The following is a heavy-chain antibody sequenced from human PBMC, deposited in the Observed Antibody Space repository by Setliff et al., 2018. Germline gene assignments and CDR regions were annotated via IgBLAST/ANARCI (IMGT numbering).Heavy chain of an antibody. CDR1: GGSFSGYY. CDR2: INHSVST. Sequence: PSETLSLTCAVYGGSFSGYYWSWIRQPPGKGLEWSGEINHSVSTNYNPSLKSRVTISVDTCKIQFSRKLSSVTAADTAVYYCARDRRIGGARHAFGIWGQGPMGTFSS. CDR3: ARDRRIGGARHAFGI. J-gene: IGHJ3*02. V-gene: IGHV4-34*01. D-gene: IGHD1-26*01.